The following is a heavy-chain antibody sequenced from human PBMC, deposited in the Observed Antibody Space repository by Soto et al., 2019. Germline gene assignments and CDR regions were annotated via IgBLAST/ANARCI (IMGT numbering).Heavy chain of an antibody. CDR2: VSYTGST. V-gene: IGHV4-59*01. J-gene: IGHJ5*02. CDR3: VRDVAAVGTDWFDL. D-gene: IGHD6-13*01. Sequence: SETLSLTCSVSGDSTSDSFWDWIRQPPGKGLEWIGYVSYTGSTRYNPPLKSRVTISVDTSKNQVSLKLSSVTAADTAVYFCVRDVAAVGTDWFDLWGQGTLVTVSS. CDR1: GDSTSDSF.